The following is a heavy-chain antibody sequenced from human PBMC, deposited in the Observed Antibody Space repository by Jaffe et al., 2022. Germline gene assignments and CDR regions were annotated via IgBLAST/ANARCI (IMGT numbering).Heavy chain of an antibody. D-gene: IGHD3-10*01. V-gene: IGHV3-30*02. CDR3: AKDNSRYGSGSYRFDY. CDR1: GFTFSSYG. CDR2: IRYDGSNK. Sequence: QVQLVESGGGVVQPGGSLRLSCAASGFTFSSYGMHWVRQAPGKGLEWVAFIRYDGSNKYYADSVKGRFTISRDNSKNTLYLQMNSLRAEDTAVYYCAKDNSRYGSGSYRFDYWGQGTLVTVSS. J-gene: IGHJ4*02.